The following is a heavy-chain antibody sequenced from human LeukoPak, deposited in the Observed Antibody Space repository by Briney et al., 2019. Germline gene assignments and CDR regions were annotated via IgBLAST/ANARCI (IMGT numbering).Heavy chain of an antibody. V-gene: IGHV1-69*05. CDR3: ARGGYYYDSSGYYPDAFDI. Sequence: SVKVSCKASGGTFSSYAISWVRQAPGQGLEWMGGIIPIFGTANYAQKFQGRVTITTDESTSTAYMELSSLRSEDTAVYYCARGGYYYDSSGYYPDAFDIWGQGTMVTVSS. J-gene: IGHJ3*02. CDR2: IIPIFGTA. D-gene: IGHD3-22*01. CDR1: GGTFSSYA.